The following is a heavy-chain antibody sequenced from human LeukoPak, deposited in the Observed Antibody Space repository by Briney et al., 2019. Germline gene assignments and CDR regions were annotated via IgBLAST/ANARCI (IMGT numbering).Heavy chain of an antibody. Sequence: GASVKVSCKASGGTFSSYAISWVRQAPGQGLEWVGRIIPIFGTANYAQKFQGRVTITTDESTSTAYMELSSLRSEDTAVYYCARDSTIPITMVRGVINWFDYWGQGTLVTVSS. D-gene: IGHD3-10*01. J-gene: IGHJ4*02. CDR3: ARDSTIPITMVRGVINWFDY. V-gene: IGHV1-69*05. CDR2: IIPIFGTA. CDR1: GGTFSSYA.